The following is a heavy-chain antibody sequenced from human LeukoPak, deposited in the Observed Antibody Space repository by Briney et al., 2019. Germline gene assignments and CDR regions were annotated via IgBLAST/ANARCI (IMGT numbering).Heavy chain of an antibody. D-gene: IGHD3-9*01. CDR2: IHYTGGT. J-gene: IGHJ4*02. CDR3: ARGNIMSGYCFDF. Sequence: PSETLSLTCAVYGGSISGYYWSWIRQPPGKGLEWVGEIHYTGGTSYNPSLKSRGTISIDTSRNQLSLKLSSVTAADTAVYYCARGNIMSGYCFDFWGQGALVTVSS. V-gene: IGHV4-34*01. CDR1: GGSISGYY.